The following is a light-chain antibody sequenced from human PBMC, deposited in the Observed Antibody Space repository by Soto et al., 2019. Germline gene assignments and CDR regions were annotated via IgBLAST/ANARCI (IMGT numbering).Light chain of an antibody. J-gene: IGKJ1*01. CDR3: PQYGTSWT. CDR1: QSVSSSY. Sequence: EIVLTQSPGTLSLSPGERATLSCRASQSVSSSYLAWYQQKPGQAPRLLIYGSSSRATGIPDRFSGSGSGTDFTLTIRRLEPEDFAVYYCPQYGTSWTFGQGTKVEIK. CDR2: GSS. V-gene: IGKV3-20*01.